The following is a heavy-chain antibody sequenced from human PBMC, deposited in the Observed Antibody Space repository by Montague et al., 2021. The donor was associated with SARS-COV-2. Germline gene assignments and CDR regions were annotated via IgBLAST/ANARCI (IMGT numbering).Heavy chain of an antibody. Sequence: SETLSLTCSVSGGSISTYYWSWIRQPPGKGLEWIGYIYYSGSTNYNPSLKSRVTISVDTSKNQFSLKLSSVTAADTAVYYCARADFWSGYLYFDYWGQGTLVTVPS. CDR3: ARADFWSGYLYFDY. V-gene: IGHV4-59*08. D-gene: IGHD3-3*01. CDR1: GGSISTYY. J-gene: IGHJ4*02. CDR2: IYYSGST.